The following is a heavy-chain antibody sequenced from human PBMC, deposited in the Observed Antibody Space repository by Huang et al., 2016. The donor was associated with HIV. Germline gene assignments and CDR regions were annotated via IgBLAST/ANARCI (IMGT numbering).Heavy chain of an antibody. Sequence: QIRLVQSGAEVKKPGASVRVSCQASGYAFSDYGFSWVRQAPGQGPEWGGGISAAKGETNYGQRFQGIVTWTTDTSTTTVYMDLRSLRSDDTAVYYCARDPKYHSFPYFRQRRGIEIWGQGTVVTVSS. V-gene: IGHV1-18*04. CDR3: ARDPKYHSFPYFRQRRGIEI. J-gene: IGHJ3*02. D-gene: IGHD3-16*01. CDR1: GYAFSDYG. CDR2: ISAAKGET.